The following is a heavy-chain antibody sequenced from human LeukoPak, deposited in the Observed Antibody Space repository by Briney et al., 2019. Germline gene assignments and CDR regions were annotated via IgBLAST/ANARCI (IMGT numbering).Heavy chain of an antibody. D-gene: IGHD6-13*01. J-gene: IGHJ6*02. Sequence: ASVKVSCKASGYTITGYYMHWVRQAPGQGLEWMGWINPNSGGTNYAQKFQGRVTMTRDTSISTAYMELSRLRSDDTAVYYCARARAPGYSSSWFNYYGMDVWGQGTTVTVSS. CDR1: GYTITGYY. CDR2: INPNSGGT. CDR3: ARARAPGYSSSWFNYYGMDV. V-gene: IGHV1-2*02.